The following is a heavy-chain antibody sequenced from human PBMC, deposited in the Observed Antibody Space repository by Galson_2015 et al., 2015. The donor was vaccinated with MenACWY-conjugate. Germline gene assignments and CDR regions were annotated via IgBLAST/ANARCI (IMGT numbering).Heavy chain of an antibody. V-gene: IGHV1-18*01. CDR2: ISAYNGNT. CDR1: GYNFINYG. J-gene: IGHJ4*02. Sequence: SVKVSCKASGYNFINYGITWVRQAPGQGLEWMGWISAYNGNTNYAQKVQGRVSMTTDTSTRTVYMVLRRLTSDDTAVYYCARNSPREEISGGPNDYWGQGTLVTVSS. CDR3: ARNSPREEISGGPNDY. D-gene: IGHD3-10*01.